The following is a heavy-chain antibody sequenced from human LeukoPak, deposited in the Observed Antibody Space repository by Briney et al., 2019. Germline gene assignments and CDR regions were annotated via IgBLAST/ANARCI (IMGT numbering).Heavy chain of an antibody. J-gene: IGHJ4*02. D-gene: IGHD3-10*01. CDR3: AKRGVVIRGLLVIGYHQEAYHYDF. Sequence: HPGGPLRLSCVVSGISLSNYAMTWVREAPGKALEWGSYISERGGSTNYADSVKGRFTISRDTSLNTLYLQMNNLRAEDTAVYFCAKRGVVIRGLLVIGYHQEAYHYDFWGQGVLVTVSS. CDR1: GISLSNYA. V-gene: IGHV3-23*01. CDR2: ISERGGST.